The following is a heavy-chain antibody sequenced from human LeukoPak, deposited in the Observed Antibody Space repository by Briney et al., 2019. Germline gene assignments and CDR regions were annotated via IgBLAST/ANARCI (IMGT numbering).Heavy chain of an antibody. Sequence: PGGSLRLSCAASGFTFSSYAMHWVRQAPGKGLEWVAVISYDGSNKYYADSVKGRFTISRDNAKNSLYLQMNSLRAEDTAVYYCARDRGYYYGSGSSPYFDYWGQGTLVTVSS. CDR1: GFTFSSYA. CDR3: ARDRGYYYGSGSSPYFDY. CDR2: ISYDGSNK. D-gene: IGHD3-10*01. J-gene: IGHJ4*02. V-gene: IGHV3-30-3*01.